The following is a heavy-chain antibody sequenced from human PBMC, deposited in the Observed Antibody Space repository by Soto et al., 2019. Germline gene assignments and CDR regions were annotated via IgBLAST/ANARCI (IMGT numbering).Heavy chain of an antibody. CDR3: ARNKDGVDY. Sequence: GGSLRLSCAASGFTFSSYWMHWLRQAPEKGLMWVSRISTDGSSTNYADSVKGRFAVSRDNARNTLYLQMDSLRAEDTAVYYCARNKDGVDYWGQGTLVTVSS. V-gene: IGHV3-74*01. J-gene: IGHJ4*02. CDR1: GFTFSSYW. CDR2: ISTDGSST.